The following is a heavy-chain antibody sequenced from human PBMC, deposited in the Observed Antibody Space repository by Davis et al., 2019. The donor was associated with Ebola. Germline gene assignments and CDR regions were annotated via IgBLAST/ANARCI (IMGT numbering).Heavy chain of an antibody. CDR3: ARPPVVLGSFDI. J-gene: IGHJ3*02. D-gene: IGHD2-2*01. V-gene: IGHV1-46*01. Sequence: GRVTVTSDTSTNTVYMDLSSLRSEDTAVHYCARPPVVLGSFDIWGQGTMVTVSS.